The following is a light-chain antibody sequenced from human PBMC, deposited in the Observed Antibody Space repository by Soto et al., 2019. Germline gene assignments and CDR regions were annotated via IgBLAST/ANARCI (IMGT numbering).Light chain of an antibody. CDR3: QTWGTGFRV. V-gene: IGLV4-69*01. CDR1: SGHSSYA. CDR2: LNSDGSH. Sequence: QSVLTQSPSASASLGASVKLTCTLSSGHSSYAIAWHQQQPEKGPRYLMNLNSDGSHSKGDRIPDRFSGSSSGAERYLTISSLQSEDEADYYCQTWGTGFRVFGGGTKLTVL. J-gene: IGLJ3*02.